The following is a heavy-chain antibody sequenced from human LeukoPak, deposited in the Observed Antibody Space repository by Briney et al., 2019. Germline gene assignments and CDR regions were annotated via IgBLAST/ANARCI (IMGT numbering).Heavy chain of an antibody. CDR2: IYYSGNT. CDR3: ARLGEYYYYGMDV. CDR1: GGSISSYY. Sequence: SGTPSLTCRGSGGSISSYYWGWDRQPPGKGLEWIGYIYYSGNTKYNPSLKSRITISVDTSKNQFSLNLISVTAADTAVYYCARLGEYYYYGMDVWGQGTTVTVSS. V-gene: IGHV4-59*08. J-gene: IGHJ6*02.